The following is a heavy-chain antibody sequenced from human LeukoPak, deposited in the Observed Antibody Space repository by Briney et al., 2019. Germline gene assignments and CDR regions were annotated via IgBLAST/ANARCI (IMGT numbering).Heavy chain of an antibody. CDR3: ALYSSTWY. D-gene: IGHD6-13*01. CDR1: GYTFTTYY. V-gene: IGHV1-46*01. Sequence: ASVTVSCKASGYTFTTYYIHWVRQAPGQGLEWMGIINPTGGSTTYAQKFQGRVTMTRDMSTSTVFMEVNSLRSEDTAVYYCALYSSTWYWGQGTLVTVSS. CDR2: INPTGGST. J-gene: IGHJ4*02.